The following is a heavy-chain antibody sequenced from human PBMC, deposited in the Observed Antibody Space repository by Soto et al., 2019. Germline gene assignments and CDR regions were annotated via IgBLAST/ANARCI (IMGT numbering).Heavy chain of an antibody. CDR2: VNHGGTS. J-gene: IGHJ6*02. CDR3: ASGTEVSPSWDV. CDR1: GGSFSGYY. V-gene: IGHV4-34*01. Sequence: SETLSLTCAVHGGSFSGYYWDWIRQPPGKGLEWIGEVNHGGTSNYNPSLKSRAIISVDTSKNQFSLKLSSVTAADTAVYYCASGTEVSPSWDVWGQGTTVTVSS.